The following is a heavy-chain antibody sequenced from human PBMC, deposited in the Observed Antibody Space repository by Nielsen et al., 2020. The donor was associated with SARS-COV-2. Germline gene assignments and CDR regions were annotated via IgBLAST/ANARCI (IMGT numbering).Heavy chain of an antibody. CDR1: GFTFSSYE. CDR2: ISSSGSTI. V-gene: IGHV3-48*03. D-gene: IGHD6-19*01. Sequence: GGSLRLSCAASGFTFSSYEMNWVRQAPGKGLEWVSYISSSGSTIYYADSVKGRFTISRDNSKNTLYLQMNSLRAEDTAVYYCAKDVQWLVPGALDYWGQGTLVTVSS. J-gene: IGHJ4*02. CDR3: AKDVQWLVPGALDY.